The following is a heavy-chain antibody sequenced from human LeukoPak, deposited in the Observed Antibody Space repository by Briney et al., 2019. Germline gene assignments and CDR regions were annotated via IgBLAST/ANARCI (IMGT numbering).Heavy chain of an antibody. CDR1: GGSISSGGYS. J-gene: IGHJ4*02. CDR2: IYHSGST. V-gene: IGHV4-30-2*01. CDR3: ARGGYGSSEFDY. Sequence: SQTLSLTCAVSGGSISSGGYSWSWIRQPPGTGLEWIGYIYHSGSTYYNPSLKSRVTISVDRSKNQFSLKLSSVTAADTAVYYCARGGYGSSEFDYWGQGTLVTVSS. D-gene: IGHD3-10*01.